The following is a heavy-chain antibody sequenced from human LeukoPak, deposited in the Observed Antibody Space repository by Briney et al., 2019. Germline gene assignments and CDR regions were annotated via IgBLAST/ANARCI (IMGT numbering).Heavy chain of an antibody. CDR3: ARHEVGYCSSPSCYGGNWLDP. D-gene: IGHD2-2*01. CDR1: GGSVSSSSYY. V-gene: IGHV4-39*01. CDR2: VYFSGTT. J-gene: IGHJ5*02. Sequence: SETLSLTCTVSGGSVSSSSYYWGWIRQPLGKGLEWIGSVYFSGTTYYNPSLKSRVTISVDTSKNQFSLKLNSVTAADTAVCYCARHEVGYCSSPSCYGGNWLDPWGQGTLVTVSS.